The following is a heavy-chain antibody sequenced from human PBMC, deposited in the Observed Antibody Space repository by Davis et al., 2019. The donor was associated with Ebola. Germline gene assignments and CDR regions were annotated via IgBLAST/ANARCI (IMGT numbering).Heavy chain of an antibody. Sequence: MPSETLSLTCTVSGGSISSSSYYWGWIRQPPGKGLEWIGSIYYSGSTYYNPSLKSRVTISVDTSKNQFSLKLSSVTAADTAVYYCASRRIAAHFGYWGQGTLVTVSS. CDR2: IYYSGST. D-gene: IGHD6-6*01. V-gene: IGHV4-39*01. CDR1: GGSISSSSYY. CDR3: ASRRIAAHFGY. J-gene: IGHJ4*02.